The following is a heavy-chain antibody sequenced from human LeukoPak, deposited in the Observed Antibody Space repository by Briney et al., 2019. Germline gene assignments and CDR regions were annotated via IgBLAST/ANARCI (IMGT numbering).Heavy chain of an antibody. CDR2: IYSGGST. CDR3: ARAVGDAFDI. CDR1: GFTVSSNY. V-gene: IGHV3-66*01. D-gene: IGHD1-26*01. J-gene: IGHJ3*02. Sequence: PGGSLRLSCAASGFTVSSNYMSWVRQAPGQGLEWVSVIYSGGSTYYADSVKGRFTISRDNAKNSLYLQMNSLRAEDTAVYYCARAVGDAFDIWGQGTMVTVSS.